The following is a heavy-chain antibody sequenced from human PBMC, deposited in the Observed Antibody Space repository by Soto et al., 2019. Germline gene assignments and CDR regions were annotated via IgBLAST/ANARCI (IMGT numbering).Heavy chain of an antibody. Sequence: QPXESLSLSCAASGFTFSGSAMHWVRQASGKGLEWIGRIRSKANSYATAYAASVKGRFTISRDDSKNTAYLQMNSLKTEDTAVYYCTRLSVFWSGYYDNWFDPWGQGTLVTVSS. CDR2: IRSKANSYAT. D-gene: IGHD3-3*01. CDR1: GFTFSGSA. V-gene: IGHV3-73*01. J-gene: IGHJ5*02. CDR3: TRLSVFWSGYYDNWFDP.